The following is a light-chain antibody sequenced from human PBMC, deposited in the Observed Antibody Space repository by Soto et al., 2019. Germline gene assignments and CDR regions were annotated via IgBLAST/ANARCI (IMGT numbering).Light chain of an antibody. CDR1: SSDVGADKF. Sequence: QSALTQPASVSGSPGQSITISCTGTSSDVGADKFVSWYQHHPGRAPKLIIYEVTIRPSGVSNRVSGSKSGNTASQTISGLQAEDEADYYCSSYTTIAPYVFGSGTKLTVL. CDR2: EVT. CDR3: SSYTTIAPYV. V-gene: IGLV2-14*01. J-gene: IGLJ1*01.